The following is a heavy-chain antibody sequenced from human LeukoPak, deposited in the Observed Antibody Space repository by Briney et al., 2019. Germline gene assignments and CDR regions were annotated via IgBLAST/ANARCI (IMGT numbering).Heavy chain of an antibody. CDR3: AVSAERGINYYDSLGWFDP. CDR2: IIPIFGTA. V-gene: IGHV1-69*13. D-gene: IGHD3-22*01. J-gene: IGHJ5*02. CDR1: GYSFTGYY. Sequence: SVKVSCKASGYSFTGYYIHWVRQAPGQGLEWMGGIIPIFGTANYAQKFQGRVTITADESTSTAYMELSSLRSEDTAVYYCAVSAERGINYYDSLGWFDPWGQGTLVTVSS.